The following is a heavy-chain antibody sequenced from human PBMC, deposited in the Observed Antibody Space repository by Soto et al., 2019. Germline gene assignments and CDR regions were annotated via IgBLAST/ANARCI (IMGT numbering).Heavy chain of an antibody. D-gene: IGHD3-3*01. CDR3: ARIGFYDFWSGYESPMDV. Sequence: EVQLVESGGGLVQPGGSLRLSCAASGFTFSSYSMNWVRQAPGKGLEWVSFISSSGTTIYYADSVKGRFTISRDNAKNSRYRQMNSLRAEDTAVYYCARIGFYDFWSGYESPMDVWGKGTTVTVSS. J-gene: IGHJ6*03. V-gene: IGHV3-48*01. CDR1: GFTFSSYS. CDR2: ISSSGTTI.